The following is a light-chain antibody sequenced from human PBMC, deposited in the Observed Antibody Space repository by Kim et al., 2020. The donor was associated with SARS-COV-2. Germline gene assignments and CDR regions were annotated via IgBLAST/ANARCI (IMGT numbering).Light chain of an antibody. CDR1: QGISNY. CDR2: DAS. J-gene: IGKJ1*01. CDR3: QKYNSAPRT. Sequence: DSQMTQSPSSLSASVGDRVTITCRASQGISNYLAWYQQKPGKVPKLLIYDASTLQSGVPYRFSGSGSGTDFTLTISSLQPEDVATYYCQKYNSAPRTFGQGTKVDIK. V-gene: IGKV1-27*01.